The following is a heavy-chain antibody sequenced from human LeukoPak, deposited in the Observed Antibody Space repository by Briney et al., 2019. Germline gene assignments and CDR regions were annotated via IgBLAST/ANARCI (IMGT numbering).Heavy chain of an antibody. CDR2: INPNSGGT. CDR1: GYTFSGYY. CDR3: ARAGYVGSSSSSNDY. J-gene: IGHJ4*02. D-gene: IGHD6-6*01. V-gene: IGHV1-2*02. Sequence: ASVKVSCKASGYTFSGYYMHWVRQAPGQGLEWMGWINPNSGGTNYAQKFRGRVTMTRDTSISTAYMELSGLTSDDTAVFYCARAGYVGSSSSSNDYWGQGTLVTVSS.